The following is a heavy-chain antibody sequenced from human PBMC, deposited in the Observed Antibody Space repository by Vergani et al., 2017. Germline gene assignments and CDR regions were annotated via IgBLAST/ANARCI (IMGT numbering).Heavy chain of an antibody. CDR1: GASINNDFFY. CDR3: AXDNKQLRTRAFDL. CDR2: IYVSGIT. J-gene: IGHJ3*01. D-gene: IGHD4-23*01. Sequence: QVQLQESGPGLVKPSQTLPLTCTVSGASINNDFFYWHWIRQAAGKGLEWIGRIYVSGITDYNSSLQSRVSMSVDTSKNQFSLTQTSVTAADTAVYYCAXDNKQLRTRAFDLWGQGTMVAVSS. V-gene: IGHV4-61*02.